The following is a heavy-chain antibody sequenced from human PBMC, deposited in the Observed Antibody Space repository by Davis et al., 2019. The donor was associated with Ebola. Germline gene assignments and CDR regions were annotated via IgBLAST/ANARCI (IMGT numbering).Heavy chain of an antibody. Sequence: GESLKISCAASGFTFSSYWMSWVRQAPGKGLEWVANIKQDGSEKYYADSVKGRFTISRDNSKNTLYLQMNSLRAEDTAVYYCARGAEYSSGATDYWGQGTLVTVSS. CDR3: ARGAEYSSGATDY. D-gene: IGHD6-25*01. CDR2: IKQDGSEK. CDR1: GFTFSSYW. V-gene: IGHV3-7*01. J-gene: IGHJ4*02.